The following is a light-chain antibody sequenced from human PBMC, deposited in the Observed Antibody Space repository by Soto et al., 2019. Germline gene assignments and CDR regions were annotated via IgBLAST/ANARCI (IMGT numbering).Light chain of an antibody. CDR1: SSNIGSNY. CDR3: AAWDDSLSAFXV. J-gene: IGLJ1*01. V-gene: IGLV1-47*01. Sequence: QSVLTQPPSASGTPGQRVTISCSGSSSNIGSNYVYWYQQLPGTAPKLLIYRNNQRPSGVPDRFSGSKSGTSASLAISGLRSEDEADYYCAAWDDSLSAFXVFGTGTQLTVL. CDR2: RNN.